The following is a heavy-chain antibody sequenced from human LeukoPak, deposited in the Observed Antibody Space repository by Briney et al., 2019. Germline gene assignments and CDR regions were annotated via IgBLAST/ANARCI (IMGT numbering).Heavy chain of an antibody. CDR1: GFTFSSYE. D-gene: IGHD3-16*01. CDR2: ISSSGSAI. Sequence: PGGSLRLSCAASGFTFSSYEMNWVRQAPGKGLEWVSYISSSGSAIYYADSVKGRFTISRDNAKNSLYLQMNSLRAEDTAVYYCARERMGPRGTFDIWGQGTMVTVSS. V-gene: IGHV3-48*03. J-gene: IGHJ3*02. CDR3: ARERMGPRGTFDI.